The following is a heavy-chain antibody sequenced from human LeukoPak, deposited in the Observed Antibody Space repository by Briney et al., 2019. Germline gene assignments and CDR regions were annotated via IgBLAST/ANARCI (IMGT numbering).Heavy chain of an antibody. CDR1: GATFSSYA. Sequence: SVKVSCKASGATFSSYAISWVRQAPGQGLEWMGGIIHIFGTANYAQKFQGRVTITADESTSTAYMELSSLRSEDTAVYYCARDMYYYGSGSYRYYYYYGMDVWGKGSTVTVSS. CDR2: IIHIFGTA. J-gene: IGHJ6*04. CDR3: ARDMYYYGSGSYRYYYYYGMDV. D-gene: IGHD3-10*01. V-gene: IGHV1-69*01.